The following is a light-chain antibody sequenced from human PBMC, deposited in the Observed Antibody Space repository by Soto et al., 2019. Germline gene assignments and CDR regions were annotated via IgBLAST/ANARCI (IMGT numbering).Light chain of an antibody. Sequence: QSGLTQPPSASGTPGQRIIISCSGSSSNIGRNTVNWYQHLPGRAPKVLIYRNSHRPSGVPDRFSGSQSGSSASLAISGLQAEDEADYYCSSYTITSTYVFGTGTKVTVL. CDR3: SSYTITSTYV. J-gene: IGLJ1*01. V-gene: IGLV1-44*01. CDR1: SSNIGRNT. CDR2: RNS.